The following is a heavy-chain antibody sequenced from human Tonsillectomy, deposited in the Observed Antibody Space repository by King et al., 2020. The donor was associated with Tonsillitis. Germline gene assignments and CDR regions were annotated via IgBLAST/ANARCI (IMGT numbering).Heavy chain of an antibody. CDR1: GFTFSSYE. Sequence: VQLVESGGGLVQPGGSLRLSCAASGFTFSSYEMNWVRQAPGKGLEWVSYISRSGTTIYYADSVKGRFTISRDNAKNSLHLQMNSLRAEDTAVYYCARGGYDSGGYYRHDAFDIWGQGTMVTVSS. CDR2: ISRSGTTI. J-gene: IGHJ3*02. V-gene: IGHV3-48*03. CDR3: ARGGYDSGGYYRHDAFDI. D-gene: IGHD3-22*01.